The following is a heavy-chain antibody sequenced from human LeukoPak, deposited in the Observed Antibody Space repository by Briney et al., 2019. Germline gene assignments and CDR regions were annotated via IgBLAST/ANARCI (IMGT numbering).Heavy chain of an antibody. V-gene: IGHV5-10-1*01. D-gene: IGHD3-16*01. CDR1: GYSFISYW. Sequence: GESLKISCKGSGYSFISYWISWVRQMPGKGLEWMGRIDPSDSYSNYSPSFQGHITIPADKSISTAYLQWSSLKASDTAMYYCARHEWGLGELYTHFGYWGQGTLVTVPS. J-gene: IGHJ4*02. CDR3: ARHEWGLGELYTHFGY. CDR2: IDPSDSYS.